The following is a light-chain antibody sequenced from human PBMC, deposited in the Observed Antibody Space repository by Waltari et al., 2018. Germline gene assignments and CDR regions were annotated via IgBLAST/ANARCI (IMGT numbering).Light chain of an antibody. J-gene: IGKJ5*01. CDR1: KSVSSN. CDR3: QQYNNWPAIT. V-gene: IGKV3D-15*01. Sequence: EIVMTQSPVTLSVSPGERATLSCRASKSVSSNLVWYQHKPGQAPRLLIDGASTRATGSPDRFSGSVSGTEFTLTISSLQSEDFAVYYCQQYNNWPAITFGQGTRLEIK. CDR2: GAS.